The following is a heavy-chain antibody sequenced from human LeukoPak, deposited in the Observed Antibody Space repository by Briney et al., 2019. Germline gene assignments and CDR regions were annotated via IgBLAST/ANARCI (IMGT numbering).Heavy chain of an antibody. J-gene: IGHJ4*02. CDR3: ARAGTAMDVDY. CDR2: ISSGSSYT. D-gene: IGHD5-18*01. Sequence: NAGGSLRLSCAASGFRFSDYYMSWIRQAPGKGLEWASYISSGSSYTNYADSVKGRFTISRDNAKNSLYLQMNSLRAEDTAVYYCARAGTAMDVDYWGQGTLVTVSS. CDR1: GFRFSDYY. V-gene: IGHV3-11*05.